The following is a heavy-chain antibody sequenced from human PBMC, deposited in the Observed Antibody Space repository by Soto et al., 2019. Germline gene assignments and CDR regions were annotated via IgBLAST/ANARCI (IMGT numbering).Heavy chain of an antibody. CDR3: ARDRGVGPYSSSWYRKFYNWFDP. CDR1: GGSISSYY. Sequence: ASGTPCPTCTVSGGSISSYYWSWIRQPPGKGLEWIGYIYYSGSTNYNPSLKSRVTISVDTSKNQFSLKLSSVTAADTAVYYCARDRGVGPYSSSWYRKFYNWFDPWGQGTLVTVSS. D-gene: IGHD6-13*01. V-gene: IGHV4-59*01. CDR2: IYYSGST. J-gene: IGHJ5*02.